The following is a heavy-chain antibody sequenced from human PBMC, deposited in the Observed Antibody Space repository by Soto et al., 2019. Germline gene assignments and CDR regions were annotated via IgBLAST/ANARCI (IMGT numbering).Heavy chain of an antibody. CDR1: GFTFSNFG. CDR3: ARDLQEGQLWSLDY. J-gene: IGHJ4*02. CDR2: IWYDGGNE. D-gene: IGHD5-18*01. V-gene: IGHV3-33*01. Sequence: GSLRLSCAASGFTFSNFGMHWVRQAPGKGLEWVAVIWYDGGNEYYADSVKGRFTISRDNSKNTLHLQMNSLRAEDTAVYYCARDLQEGQLWSLDYWGQGTLVTV.